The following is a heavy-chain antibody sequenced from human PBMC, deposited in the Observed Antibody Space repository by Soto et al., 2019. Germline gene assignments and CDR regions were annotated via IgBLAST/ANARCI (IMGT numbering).Heavy chain of an antibody. CDR1: GSSLKTRGTS. V-gene: IGHV2-5*02. J-gene: IGHJ4*01. CDR2: IYWDDDT. D-gene: IGHD7-27*01. CDR3: AHYQSKNGNWGFDH. Sequence: GSPPTRVWPTPPLVLACSSAGSSLKTRGTSVSWQRDAPGGALEWLALIYWDDDTKYKSSVESRLTITKDASINQVVLTMANMDPVDTGIYSCAHYQSKNGNWGFDHCGDGILVTVSS.